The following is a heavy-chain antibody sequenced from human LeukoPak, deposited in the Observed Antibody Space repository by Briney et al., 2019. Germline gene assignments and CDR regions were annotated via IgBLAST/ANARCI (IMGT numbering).Heavy chain of an antibody. Sequence: ASVKVSCKASGYTFTGYYMHWVRQAPGQGLEWMGRINPNSGGTNYAQKFQGRVTMTRDTSISTAYMELGRLRSDDTAVYYCARGRRFYYDSSGYYLYYFDYWGQGTLVTVSS. CDR1: GYTFTGYY. D-gene: IGHD3-22*01. J-gene: IGHJ4*02. CDR2: INPNSGGT. CDR3: ARGRRFYYDSSGYYLYYFDY. V-gene: IGHV1-2*06.